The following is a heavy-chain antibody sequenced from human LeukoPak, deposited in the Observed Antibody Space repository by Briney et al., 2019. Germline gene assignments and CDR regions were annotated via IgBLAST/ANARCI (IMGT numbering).Heavy chain of an antibody. V-gene: IGHV4-39*01. D-gene: IGHD1-26*01. J-gene: IGHJ5*02. CDR1: GGSISSSSYY. CDR2: LYYSGST. CDR3: ASSGSYYWFDP. Sequence: SETLSLTCTVSGGSISSSSYYWGWIRQPPGTGLEWIGSLYYSGSTFYNPSLKSRVTISVDTSKNQFSLKLSSVTAADTAVYYCASSGSYYWFDPWGQGTLVTVSS.